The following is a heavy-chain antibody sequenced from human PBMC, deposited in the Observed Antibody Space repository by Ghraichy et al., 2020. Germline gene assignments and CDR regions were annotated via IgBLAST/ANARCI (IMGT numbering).Heavy chain of an antibody. CDR1: GGTFSSYA. D-gene: IGHD5-18*01. V-gene: IGHV1-69*13. CDR3: ARKKVDTAMDQNLDYYYYGMDV. CDR2: IIPIFGTA. Sequence: SVKVSCKASGGTFSSYAISWVRQAPGQGLEWMGGIIPIFGTANYAQKFQGRVTITADESTSTAYMELSSLRSEDTAVYYCARKKVDTAMDQNLDYYYYGMDVWGQGTTVTVSS. J-gene: IGHJ6*02.